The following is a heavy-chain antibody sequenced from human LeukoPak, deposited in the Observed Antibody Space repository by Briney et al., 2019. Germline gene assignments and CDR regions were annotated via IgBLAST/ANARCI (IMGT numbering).Heavy chain of an antibody. D-gene: IGHD1-14*01. CDR3: ARSQSTMATWSMDF. CDR2: INQDGSDT. V-gene: IGHV3-7*01. CDR1: GFPFNKYR. Sequence: GGSLRLSCAAFGFPFNKYRMTWVRQAPGKGLEWVANINQDGSDTYYVDSVGGRFTISRDNAKSSLFLQMNDLRLEDSAVYFCARSQSTMATWSMDFWGRGTRVTVSS. J-gene: IGHJ4*02.